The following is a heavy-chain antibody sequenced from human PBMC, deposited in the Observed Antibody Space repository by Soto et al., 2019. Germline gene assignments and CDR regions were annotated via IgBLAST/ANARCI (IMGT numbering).Heavy chain of an antibody. V-gene: IGHV3-13*01. J-gene: IGHJ4*02. D-gene: IGHD2-15*01. CDR1: GFTFSSYD. CDR2: IGTAGDT. Sequence: GGSLRLSCAASGFTFSSYDMHWVRQATGKGLEWVSAIGTAGDTYYPGSVKGRFTISRENAKNSLYLQMNSLRAGDTAVYYCARGSAKYCSGGSCYSDVYYFDYWGQGTLVTVSS. CDR3: ARGSAKYCSGGSCYSDVYYFDY.